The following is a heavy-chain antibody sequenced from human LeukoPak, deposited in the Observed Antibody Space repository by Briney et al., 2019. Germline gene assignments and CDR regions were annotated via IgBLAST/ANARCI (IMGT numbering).Heavy chain of an antibody. V-gene: IGHV3-23*01. Sequence: GGSLRLSCAASGFTFNSYAMTWVRQAPGKGLEWVSSISGSGDNTYYADSVKGRFTISRDNSKNTLYLQMNSLRAEDTAVYYCAKDAVRGSGRINWFDSWGQGTLVTVSS. J-gene: IGHJ5*01. CDR3: AKDAVRGSGRINWFDS. CDR1: GFTFNSYA. D-gene: IGHD3-10*01. CDR2: ISGSGDNT.